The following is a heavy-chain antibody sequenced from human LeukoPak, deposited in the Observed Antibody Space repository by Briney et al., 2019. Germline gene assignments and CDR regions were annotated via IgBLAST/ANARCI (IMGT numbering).Heavy chain of an antibody. J-gene: IGHJ3*02. Sequence: PSETLSLTCTVSGGSISSYYWSWIRQPPGKGLEWIGYIYYRGSTNYNPSLKSRVTISVDTSKNQFSLKLSSVTAADTAVYYCARDRTYDSSGYYNPDAFDIWGQGTMVTVSS. CDR2: IYYRGST. V-gene: IGHV4-59*12. D-gene: IGHD3-22*01. CDR1: GGSISSYY. CDR3: ARDRTYDSSGYYNPDAFDI.